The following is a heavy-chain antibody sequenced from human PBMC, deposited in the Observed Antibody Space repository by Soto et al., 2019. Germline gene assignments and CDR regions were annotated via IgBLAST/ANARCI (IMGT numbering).Heavy chain of an antibody. J-gene: IGHJ4*02. CDR1: GFTFRSYG. V-gene: IGHV3-30*18. CDR3: AKDRVSSGWFDY. Sequence: QVQLVESGGGVVQPGRSLRLSCEAPGFTFRSYGMHWVRQAPGKGLEWVAVISYDGSNKYYADSVKGRFTISRDNSKNTRYLQMNSLRAEDTAVYYCAKDRVSSGWFDYWGQGTLVTVSS. D-gene: IGHD6-19*01. CDR2: ISYDGSNK.